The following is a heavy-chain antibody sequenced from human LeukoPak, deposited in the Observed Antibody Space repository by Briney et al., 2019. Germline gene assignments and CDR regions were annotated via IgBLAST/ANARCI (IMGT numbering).Heavy chain of an antibody. CDR3: AREYVVPAYYYYGMTS. CDR1: GYTFTGYY. D-gene: IGHD2-2*01. J-gene: IGHJ6*04. V-gene: IGHV1-2*04. CDR2: INPNSGGT. Sequence: GASVKVSCKASGYTFTGYYMHWVRQAPGQGLEWMGWINPNSGGTNYAQKFQGWVTMTRDTSISTAYMELSRLRSDDTAVYYCAREYVVPAYYYYGMTSGAKGPRSPSPQ.